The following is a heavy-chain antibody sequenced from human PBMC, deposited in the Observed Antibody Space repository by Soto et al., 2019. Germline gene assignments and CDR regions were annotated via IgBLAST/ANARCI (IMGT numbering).Heavy chain of an antibody. CDR3: AHTPVLRYFDWFRPPPSYFDY. CDR2: INPSGGST. J-gene: IGHJ4*02. Sequence: GASVKVSCKASGYTFTSYYMHWVRHAPGQRLEWIGIINPSGGSTSYAQKFQGRLTITKDTSKNQVVLTMTNMDPVDTATYYCAHTPVLRYFDWFRPPPSYFDYWGQGTLVTVSS. CDR1: GYTFTSYY. D-gene: IGHD3-9*01. V-gene: IGHV1-46*01.